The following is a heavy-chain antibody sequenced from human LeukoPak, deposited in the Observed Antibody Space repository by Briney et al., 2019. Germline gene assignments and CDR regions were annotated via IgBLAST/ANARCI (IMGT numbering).Heavy chain of an antibody. CDR3: ARDRLVVRGVKNWFDP. D-gene: IGHD3-10*01. J-gene: IGHJ5*02. CDR1: GYTFTGYY. Sequence: ASVKVSCKASGYTFTGYYMHWVRQAPGQGLEWMGWINPNSGGTNYAQKFQGRVTMTGDTSISTAYMELSRLRSDDTAVYYCARDRLVVRGVKNWFDPWGQGTLVTVSS. CDR2: INPNSGGT. V-gene: IGHV1-2*02.